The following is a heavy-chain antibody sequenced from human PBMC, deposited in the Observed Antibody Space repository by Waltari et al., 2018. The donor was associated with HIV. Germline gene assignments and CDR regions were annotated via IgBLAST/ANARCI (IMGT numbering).Heavy chain of an antibody. V-gene: IGHV3-30-3*01. CDR3: ARNYVPNQNYYYYGMDV. CDR1: GFTFSSYA. J-gene: IGHJ6*02. Sequence: QVQLVESGGGVVQPGRSLRLSCAASGFTFSSYAMHWVRQAPGKGVEGVAIISYDGSNIYYADAVRGRFTISRDNSKNTLYVQMNSLTADDTAVYYCARNYVPNQNYYYYGMDVWGQGSTVTVSS. CDR2: ISYDGSNI. D-gene: IGHD3-10*02.